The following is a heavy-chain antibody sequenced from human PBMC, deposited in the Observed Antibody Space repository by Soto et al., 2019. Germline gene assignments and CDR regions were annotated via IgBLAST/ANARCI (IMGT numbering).Heavy chain of an antibody. CDR3: ARQPLVRGVLSDMDV. D-gene: IGHD3-10*01. CDR1: GDSISSTNHY. J-gene: IGHJ6*02. Sequence: PSETLSLTCIVSGDSISSTNHYWVWIRHPPGKGLEWIGSIYYSGNTYYNPSLKSRVTISVDTSKKQISLKLGSVTATDTAVYFCARQPLVRGVLSDMDVWGQGTTVTVSS. CDR2: IYYSGNT. V-gene: IGHV4-39*01.